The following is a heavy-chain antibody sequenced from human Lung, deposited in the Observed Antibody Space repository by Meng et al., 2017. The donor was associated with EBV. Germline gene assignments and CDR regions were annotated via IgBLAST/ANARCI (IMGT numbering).Heavy chain of an antibody. D-gene: IGHD2-15*01. CDR1: GGSSRGYY. J-gene: IGHJ4*02. CDR3: ARGRQIGWQGGDFAY. CDR2: INRSGHT. Sequence: LQQCGAGLLKAAEPLPLSCVCSGGSSRGYYWGWIRQSPGRGLEWVGEINRSGHTNYNPSLKSRVTISVDTSKNQFSLNLSSVTAADTAVYYCARGRQIGWQGGDFAYWSQGTLVTVSS. V-gene: IGHV4-34*01.